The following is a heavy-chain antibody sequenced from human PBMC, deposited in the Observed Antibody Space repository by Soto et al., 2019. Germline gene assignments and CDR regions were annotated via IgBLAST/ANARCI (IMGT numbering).Heavy chain of an antibody. J-gene: IGHJ4*02. Sequence: SETLSLTCTVSGGSISSYYWSWIRQPPGKGLEWIGYIYYSGSTNYNPSLKSRVTISVDTSKNQFSLKLSSVTAADTAVYYCARDRDGYNDYWGQGTLVTVSS. CDR2: IYYSGST. CDR1: GGSISSYY. CDR3: ARDRDGYNDY. V-gene: IGHV4-59*01. D-gene: IGHD5-12*01.